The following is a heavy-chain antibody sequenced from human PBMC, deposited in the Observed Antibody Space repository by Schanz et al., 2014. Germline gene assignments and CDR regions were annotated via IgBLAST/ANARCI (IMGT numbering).Heavy chain of an antibody. V-gene: IGHV4-61*02. CDR3: ARDTTWRLDL. Sequence: QVQLQESGPGLVKPSQTLSLTCTVSGGSIRSGTYYWSWIRQPAGKALEWVGRVFPNGITNYNPSLKTRSTIALDASKTQFSLTLTSLTAADTAVYYCARDTTWRLDLWGRGTLVTVSS. J-gene: IGHJ2*01. CDR2: VFPNGIT. D-gene: IGHD1-1*01. CDR1: GGSIRSGTYY.